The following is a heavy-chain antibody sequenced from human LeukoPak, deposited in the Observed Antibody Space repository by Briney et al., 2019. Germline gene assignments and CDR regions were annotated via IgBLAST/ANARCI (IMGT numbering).Heavy chain of an antibody. CDR3: ARDPIIAAAGTDYYYGMDV. CDR1: GFTFSLYA. D-gene: IGHD6-13*01. CDR2: INDESSDI. J-gene: IGHJ6*02. Sequence: GGSLRLSCPASGFTFSLYAMNLVRQAPGKGLEWVSYINDESSDIHYADSVKGRFTISRDNSKNTLYLQMNSLRAEDTAVYYCARDPIIAAAGTDYYYGMDVWGQGTTVTVSS. V-gene: IGHV3-21*05.